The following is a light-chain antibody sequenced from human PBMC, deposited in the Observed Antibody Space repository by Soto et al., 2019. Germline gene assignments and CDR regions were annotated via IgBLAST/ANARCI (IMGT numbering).Light chain of an antibody. CDR3: QQLNSYPHIT. CDR2: AAS. V-gene: IGKV1-9*01. CDR1: QGISSY. J-gene: IGKJ3*01. Sequence: DIQLTQSPSFLSASVGDRVTITCRASQGISSYLACYQQKPGKAPKLLIYAASTLQSRVPSRFSGSGSGTEFTLTISSLQPEDFATDYCQQLNSYPHITFGPGTKVDIK.